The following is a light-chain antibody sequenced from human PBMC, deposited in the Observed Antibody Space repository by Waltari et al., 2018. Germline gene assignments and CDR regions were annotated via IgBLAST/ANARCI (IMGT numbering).Light chain of an antibody. CDR3: QQSYTTPMYT. J-gene: IGKJ2*01. V-gene: IGKV1-39*01. CDR2: AAS. Sequence: IQMTQSPSSLAASVGDRVTIPCRASQSVSKYLNWYQQKPGKAPSLLIYAASTLQSGVPSRFSGSGSGTDFALTITSLQPEDSAVYYCQQSYTTPMYTFGQGTKLEI. CDR1: QSVSKY.